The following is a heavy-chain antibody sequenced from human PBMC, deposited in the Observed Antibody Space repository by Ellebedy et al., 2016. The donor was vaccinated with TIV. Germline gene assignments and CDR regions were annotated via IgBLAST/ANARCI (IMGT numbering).Heavy chain of an antibody. D-gene: IGHD3-22*01. J-gene: IGHJ4*02. CDR2: INPNSGGT. V-gene: IGHV1-2*02. Sequence: AASVKVSCKASGYTFTGYYMHWVRQAPGQGLEWMGWINPNSGGTNYAQKFQGRVTMTRDTSISTAYMELSRLRSDDTAVYYCARDLHDSSGYYASDYWGQGTLVTVSS. CDR1: GYTFTGYY. CDR3: ARDLHDSSGYYASDY.